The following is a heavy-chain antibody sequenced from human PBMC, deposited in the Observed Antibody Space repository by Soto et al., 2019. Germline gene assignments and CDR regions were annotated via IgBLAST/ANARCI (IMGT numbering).Heavy chain of an antibody. Sequence: EVQLLESGGGLVQPGGSLRLSCAASGFTFSNFAMTWVRQAPGKGLEWVSAISGSAASTYYADSGKGRFTISRDNSRNTLYLQMSSLRAEDTAVYYCAKGIYNYGYNSFDHWGQGTLVTVSS. CDR1: GFTFSNFA. CDR3: AKGIYNYGYNSFDH. V-gene: IGHV3-23*01. CDR2: ISGSAAST. J-gene: IGHJ4*02. D-gene: IGHD5-18*01.